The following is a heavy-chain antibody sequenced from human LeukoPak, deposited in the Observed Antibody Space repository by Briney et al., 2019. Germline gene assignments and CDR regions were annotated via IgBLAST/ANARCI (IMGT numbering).Heavy chain of an antibody. Sequence: PGGSLRLSCAASGFTFSSYGMHWVRQAPGKGLEWVAVISYDGSNKYYADSVKGRFTISRDNSKNTLYLQMNSLRAEDTAVYYCARQNDFWSGYEDYWGQGTLVTVSS. J-gene: IGHJ4*02. D-gene: IGHD3-3*01. CDR2: ISYDGSNK. CDR3: ARQNDFWSGYEDY. CDR1: GFTFSSYG. V-gene: IGHV3-30*03.